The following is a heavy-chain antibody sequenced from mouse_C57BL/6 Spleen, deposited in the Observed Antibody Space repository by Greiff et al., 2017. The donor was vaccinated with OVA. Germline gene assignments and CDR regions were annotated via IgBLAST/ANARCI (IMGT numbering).Heavy chain of an antibody. CDR1: GFTFSSYT. V-gene: IGHV5-9*01. Sequence: EVKLMESGGGLVKPGGSLKLSCAASGFTFSSYTMSWVRQTPEKRLEWVATISGGGGNTYYPDSVKGRFTISRDNAKNTLYLQMSSLRSEDTALYDCARDYLYAMDYWGQGTSVTVSS. D-gene: IGHD2-4*01. CDR3: ARDYLYAMDY. J-gene: IGHJ4*01. CDR2: ISGGGGNT.